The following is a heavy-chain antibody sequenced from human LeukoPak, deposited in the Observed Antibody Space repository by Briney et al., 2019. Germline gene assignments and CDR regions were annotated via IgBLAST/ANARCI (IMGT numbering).Heavy chain of an antibody. Sequence: GGSLRLSCAASGFTFSSYSMNWVRQAPRKGLEWVSSISSSSSYIYYADSVKGRFTISRDNAKNSLYLQMNSLRAEDTAVYYCAREGETSYYYYYYMDVWGKGTTVTVSS. CDR3: AREGETSYYYYYYMDV. J-gene: IGHJ6*03. D-gene: IGHD1-26*01. CDR2: ISSSSSYI. V-gene: IGHV3-21*01. CDR1: GFTFSSYS.